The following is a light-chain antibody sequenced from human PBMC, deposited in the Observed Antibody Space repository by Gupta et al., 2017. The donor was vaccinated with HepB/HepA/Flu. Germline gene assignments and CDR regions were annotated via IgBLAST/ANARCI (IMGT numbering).Light chain of an antibody. Sequence: EIVLTQSPGTLSLSPGERATLSCRASQSVSSSFLAWYQQKPGQAPRLLIHGASTRATGIPDRFSGSGYGTDLTLTISRREPEDFAVYYCQQYGSSPRITFGQGTLLEIK. V-gene: IGKV3-20*01. CDR3: QQYGSSPRIT. J-gene: IGKJ5*01. CDR1: QSVSSSF. CDR2: GAS.